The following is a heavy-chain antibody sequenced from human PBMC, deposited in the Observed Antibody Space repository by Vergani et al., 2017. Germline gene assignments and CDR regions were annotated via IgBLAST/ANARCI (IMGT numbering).Heavy chain of an antibody. CDR3: ARDPRVREAPGGRFEY. D-gene: IGHD3-10*01. CDR2: INTNTGNP. J-gene: IGHJ4*02. V-gene: IGHV7-4-1*02. Sequence: QVQLVQSGSVLKKPGASVKVSCKASGYTFTTYAMNWVRQAPGQGLEWMGWINTNTGNPTYAPGFTGRFVFSLDTSVSTTYLHISSLEPEDTAVYYCARDPRVREAPGGRFEYWGQGTLVTVSS. CDR1: GYTFTTYA.